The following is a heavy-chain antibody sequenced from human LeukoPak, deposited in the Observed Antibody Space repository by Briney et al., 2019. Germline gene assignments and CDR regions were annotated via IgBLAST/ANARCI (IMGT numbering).Heavy chain of an antibody. J-gene: IGHJ4*02. CDR1: GYRFTSYW. CDR2: IYPGDSDT. V-gene: IGHV5-51*01. CDR3: ARSRWDGQTSVYVY. D-gene: IGHD1-26*01. Sequence: PGESLQISCKGSGYRFTSYWIGWVRQVPGKGLEWMGIIYPGDSDTRYSPSFQGQVTISADKSISTAYLQWSSLKASDTAMYYCARSRWDGQTSVYVYWGQGTLVTVSS.